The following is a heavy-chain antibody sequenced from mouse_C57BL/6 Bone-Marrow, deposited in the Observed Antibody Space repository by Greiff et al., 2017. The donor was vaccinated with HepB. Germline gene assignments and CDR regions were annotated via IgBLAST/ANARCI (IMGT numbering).Heavy chain of an antibody. CDR2: ISYDGSN. CDR1: GYSITSGYY. D-gene: IGHD2-3*01. J-gene: IGHJ1*03. CDR3: ARTYGYYVYWYFDV. V-gene: IGHV3-6*01. Sequence: VQLKESGPGLVKPSQSLSLTCSVTGYSITSGYYWNWIRQFPGNKLEWMGYISYDGSNNYNPSLKNRISITRDTSKNQFFLKLNSVTTEDTATYYCARTYGYYVYWYFDVWGTGTTVTVSS.